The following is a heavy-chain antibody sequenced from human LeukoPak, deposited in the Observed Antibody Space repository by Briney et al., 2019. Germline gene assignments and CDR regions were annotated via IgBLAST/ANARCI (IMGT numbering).Heavy chain of an antibody. CDR1: GFTYSSYW. Sequence: GGSLRLSCAASGFTYSSYWMHWVRQAPGKGLVWVSRINSDGSSTSYADSVKGRFTISRDNAKNTLYLQMNSLRAEDTAVYYCARDLSWSSSWYGYWFDPWGQGTLVTVSS. CDR3: ARDLSWSSSWYGYWFDP. V-gene: IGHV3-74*01. CDR2: INSDGSST. J-gene: IGHJ5*02. D-gene: IGHD6-13*01.